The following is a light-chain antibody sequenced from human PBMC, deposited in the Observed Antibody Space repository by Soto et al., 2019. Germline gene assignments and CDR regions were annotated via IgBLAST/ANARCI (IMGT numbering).Light chain of an antibody. J-gene: IGLJ1*01. CDR2: DVS. Sequence: SVLTQPASVSGSPGQSITISCTGTSSDVGGYNYVSWYQQHPGKAPKLMIYDVSNRPSGVSNRFSGSKSGNTASLTISGLQAEDEADYSCSSYTSSSTPYVFGTGTKVTVL. CDR3: SSYTSSSTPYV. CDR1: SSDVGGYNY. V-gene: IGLV2-14*01.